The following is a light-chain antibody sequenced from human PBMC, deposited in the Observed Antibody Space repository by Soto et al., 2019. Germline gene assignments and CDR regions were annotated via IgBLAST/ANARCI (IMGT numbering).Light chain of an antibody. Sequence: QSALTQPASVSGSPGQSITIYCTGTSSDVGGYNYVSWYRQHPDKAPQLVIFDVGDRPSGVSNRFSGSKSGNTASLTISGLQAEDEADYYCSSYTTSFTLIFGTGTKLTVL. V-gene: IGLV2-14*03. CDR1: SSDVGGYNY. J-gene: IGLJ1*01. CDR3: SSYTTSFTLI. CDR2: DVG.